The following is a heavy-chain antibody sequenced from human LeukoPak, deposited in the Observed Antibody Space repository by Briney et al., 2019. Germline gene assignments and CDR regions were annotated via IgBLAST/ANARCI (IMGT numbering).Heavy chain of an antibody. J-gene: IGHJ4*02. Sequence: GGSLRLSCAASGFTFSSYGMHWVRQAPGKGLEWVAVISYDGSNKYYADSVKGRFTISRDNSKNTLYLQMNSLRAEDTAVYYCAKDLRYYDSSALDYWGQGTLVTVPS. V-gene: IGHV3-30*18. D-gene: IGHD3-22*01. CDR1: GFTFSSYG. CDR3: AKDLRYYDSSALDY. CDR2: ISYDGSNK.